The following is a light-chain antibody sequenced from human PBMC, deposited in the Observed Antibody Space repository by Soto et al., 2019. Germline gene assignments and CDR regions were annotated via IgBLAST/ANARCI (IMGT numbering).Light chain of an antibody. Sequence: QLVLTQSPSASASLGASVELTCTLSSGHSSYAIAWHQQQPEKGPRYLMKLNSDGSHSRGDGIPDRFSGSSSGAERYLTISSLQSEDEADYYCQTWGTGIHVFGTGTKLTVL. J-gene: IGLJ1*01. CDR2: LNSDGSH. CDR3: QTWGTGIHV. V-gene: IGLV4-69*01. CDR1: SGHSSYA.